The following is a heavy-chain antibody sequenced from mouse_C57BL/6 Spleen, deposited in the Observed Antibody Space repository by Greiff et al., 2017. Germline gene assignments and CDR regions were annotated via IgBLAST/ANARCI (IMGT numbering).Heavy chain of an antibody. V-gene: IGHV1-72*01. D-gene: IGHD2-2*01. J-gene: IGHJ3*01. CDR3: ARDGYDEGFAY. Sequence: QVQLKQPGAELVKPGASVKLSCKASGYTFTSYWMHWVKQRPGRGLEWIGRIDPNSGGTKYNEKFKSKATLTVDKPSSTAYMQLSSLTSEDSAVYYCARDGYDEGFAYWGQGTLVTVSA. CDR1: GYTFTSYW. CDR2: IDPNSGGT.